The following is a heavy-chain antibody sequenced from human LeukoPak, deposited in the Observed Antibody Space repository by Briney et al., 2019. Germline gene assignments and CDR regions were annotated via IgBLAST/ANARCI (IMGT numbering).Heavy chain of an antibody. V-gene: IGHV3-30*02. CDR2: IHFDGSNE. J-gene: IGHJ5*02. D-gene: IGHD3-16*01. CDR1: GSIFRSYG. CDR3: AKDGIMHSNGPPKFDP. Sequence: PGGSLRLSCVASGSIFRSYGIHWVRQAPGKGLEWVTFIHFDGSNEYYADFVKGRFTISRDNSKNTVYLQMNSLRAEDTAVYYCAKDGIMHSNGPPKFDPWGQGTLVSVSS.